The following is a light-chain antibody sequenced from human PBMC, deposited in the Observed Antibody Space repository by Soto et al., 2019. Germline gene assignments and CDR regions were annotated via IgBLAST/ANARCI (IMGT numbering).Light chain of an antibody. CDR3: QQYNRWPLT. CDR1: QSVSSN. V-gene: IGKV3-15*01. Sequence: EIVMTQSPATLSVSPGERATLSCGASQSVSSNLAWYQQKPGQGPRLLIYGASSRATGIPARFSGSGSATEFTLTISSLQSEDFAVYFCQQYNRWPLTFGQGTKVEI. CDR2: GAS. J-gene: IGKJ1*01.